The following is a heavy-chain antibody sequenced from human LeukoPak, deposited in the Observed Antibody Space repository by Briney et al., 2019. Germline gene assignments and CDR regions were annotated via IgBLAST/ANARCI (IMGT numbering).Heavy chain of an antibody. CDR1: GGSISSYY. V-gene: IGHV4-59*01. CDR3: AREIRPYGMDV. CDR2: IYYSGST. J-gene: IGHJ6*02. Sequence: SETLSLTCTVSGGSISSYYWSWIRQPPGKGLEWIGYIYYSGSTNYNPSLKSRVTISVDTSKNQFSLKLSSVTAADTAVYYCAREIRPYGMDVWGQGTTDTVSS.